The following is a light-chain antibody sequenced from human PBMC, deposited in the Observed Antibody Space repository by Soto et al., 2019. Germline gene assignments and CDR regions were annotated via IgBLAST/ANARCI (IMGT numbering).Light chain of an antibody. J-gene: IGKJ5*01. CDR3: QQRSNWPT. Sequence: EIVLTQSPATLSLSPGERATLSCRASQSVSSYLAWYQQKPGQAPRLLIYDASNRATGIQARFSGSGSGTDFPLTISSLEPEDFAVYYCQQRSNWPTFGQGTRLAIK. V-gene: IGKV3-11*01. CDR2: DAS. CDR1: QSVSSY.